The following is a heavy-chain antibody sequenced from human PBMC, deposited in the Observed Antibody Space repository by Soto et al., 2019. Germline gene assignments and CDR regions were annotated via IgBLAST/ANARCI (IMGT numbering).Heavy chain of an antibody. J-gene: IGHJ6*02. V-gene: IGHV3-23*01. D-gene: IGHD6-6*01. Sequence: EVQLLESGGGLVQPGGSLRLSCAASGFTFSSYAMSWVRQAPGKGLEWVSAISGSGGSTYYADYVKGRFTISRDNSKNTLYLQMNSLRAEDTTVYYCAKARRENYYYYGMDVWGQGTTVTVSS. CDR1: GFTFSSYA. CDR3: AKARRENYYYYGMDV. CDR2: ISGSGGST.